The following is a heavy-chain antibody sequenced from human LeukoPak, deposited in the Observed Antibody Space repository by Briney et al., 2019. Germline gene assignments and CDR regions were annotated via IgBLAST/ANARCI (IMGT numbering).Heavy chain of an antibody. Sequence: SETLSLTCTVSGDSIGSRGYSWSWIRQPLGRGLEWIGYIHQSGNTYYNPSLASRVSISINMSNSQYSLKLHSVTAADTAMYYCARRVAGSGTSYFDLWGQGTPATVSS. D-gene: IGHD1-7*01. CDR3: ARRVAGSGTSYFDL. CDR1: GDSIGSRGYS. J-gene: IGHJ4*02. CDR2: IHQSGNT. V-gene: IGHV4-30-2*01.